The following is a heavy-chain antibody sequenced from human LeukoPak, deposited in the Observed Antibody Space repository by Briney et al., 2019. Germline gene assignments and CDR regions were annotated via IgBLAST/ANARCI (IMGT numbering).Heavy chain of an antibody. Sequence: SQTLSLTCTVSGGSISSGSYYWRWIRQPAGTGLEWIGRIYTSGSTNYNPSLKSRVTISVDTSKNQFSLKLSSVTAADTAVYYCARRGYSSSWNYYYMDVWGKGTTVTVSS. D-gene: IGHD6-13*01. V-gene: IGHV4-61*02. CDR2: IYTSGST. CDR1: GGSISSGSYY. CDR3: ARRGYSSSWNYYYMDV. J-gene: IGHJ6*03.